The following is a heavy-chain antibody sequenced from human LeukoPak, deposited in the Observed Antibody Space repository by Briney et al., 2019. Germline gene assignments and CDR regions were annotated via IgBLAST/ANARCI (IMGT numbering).Heavy chain of an antibody. Sequence: PGRSLRLSCAASGFTVSTTSMHWVRQAPGKGLEWVAVISFDGDEKRYADSVKGRFTISRDTPTNTVSLEVNSLTSKDTAVYYCARVQLENCGMTSCYVSDSWGQGTLVIVSS. CDR3: ARVQLENCGMTSCYVSDS. J-gene: IGHJ4*02. CDR2: ISFDGDEK. CDR1: GFTVSTTS. V-gene: IGHV3-30*04. D-gene: IGHD2-2*01.